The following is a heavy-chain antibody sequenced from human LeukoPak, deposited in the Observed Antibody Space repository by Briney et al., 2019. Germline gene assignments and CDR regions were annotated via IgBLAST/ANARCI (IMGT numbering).Heavy chain of an antibody. CDR2: INHSGST. V-gene: IGHV4-34*01. Sequence: SETLSLTCAVYGGSFSGYYWSWIRQPPGKGLEWIGEINHSGSTNYNPSLKSRVTISVDTSKNQFSLKLSSVTAADTAVYYCARQSRRLLWFGELSRRGDWFAPWGQGTLVTVSS. CDR3: ARQSRRLLWFGELSRRGDWFAP. CDR1: GGSFSGYY. J-gene: IGHJ5*02. D-gene: IGHD3-10*01.